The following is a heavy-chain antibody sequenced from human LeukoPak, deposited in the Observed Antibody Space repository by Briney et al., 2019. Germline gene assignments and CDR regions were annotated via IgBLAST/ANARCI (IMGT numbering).Heavy chain of an antibody. CDR3: ARGPYDFWSGYYIAPFYYYYMDV. Sequence: ASVKVSCKASGYTFTSYDINWVRQATGQGLEWMGWMNPNSGNTGYAQKFQGRVTMTRNTSISTAYMELSSLRSEATAVYYCARGPYDFWSGYYIAPFYYYYMDVWGKGTTVTVSS. CDR2: MNPNSGNT. CDR1: GYTFTSYD. J-gene: IGHJ6*03. V-gene: IGHV1-8*01. D-gene: IGHD3-3*01.